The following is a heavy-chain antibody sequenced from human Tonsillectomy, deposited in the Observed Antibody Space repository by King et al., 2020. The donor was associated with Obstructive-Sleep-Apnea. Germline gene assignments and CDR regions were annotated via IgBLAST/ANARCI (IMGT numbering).Heavy chain of an antibody. CDR1: GITFSSYW. V-gene: IGHV3-7*01. D-gene: IGHD6-19*01. CDR3: ARYSSGSFY. Sequence: VQLVESGGGVVQPGGSLRLSCAAAGITFSSYWMSWVRQAPGKGREWVANIKQDGTEKYYVDSVKGRVTISRDNAKNTLYLQLNSLRVEDTAVYYCARYSSGSFYWGQGTLVTVSS. CDR2: IKQDGTEK. J-gene: IGHJ4*02.